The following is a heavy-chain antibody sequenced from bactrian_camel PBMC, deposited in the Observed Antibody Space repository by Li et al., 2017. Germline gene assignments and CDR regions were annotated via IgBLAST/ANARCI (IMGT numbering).Heavy chain of an antibody. J-gene: IGHJ4*01. Sequence: VQLVESGGGLAQPGGSLRLSCKVSGFTFSRYDMNWVRQAPGKGLEWVSRIRGADTTTYYADSVKGRFTISKDNAKNTVYLQMNSLKAEDTAMYYCATRRYCTSMSLAAFGYWGQGTQVTVS. CDR3: ATRRYCTSMSLAAFGY. CDR2: IRGADTTT. D-gene: IGHD1*01. V-gene: IGHV3S40*01. CDR1: GFTFSRYD.